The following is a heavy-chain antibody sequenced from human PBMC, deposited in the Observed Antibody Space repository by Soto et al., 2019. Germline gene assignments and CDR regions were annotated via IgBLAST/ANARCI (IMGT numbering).Heavy chain of an antibody. CDR3: GRAIGRGIIRD. V-gene: IGHV3-21*01. J-gene: IGHJ4*02. Sequence: EVQLVESGGGLVKPGGSLRLSCTASGFIFRTYGMTWVRQAPGKGLEWVSSMYSSGTFIYYADSVKGRFTISREDAKNSLFLQMNSLRAEDTAVYYCGRAIGRGIIRDWGQGTLVTVSS. D-gene: IGHD3-10*01. CDR2: MYSSGTFI. CDR1: GFIFRTYG.